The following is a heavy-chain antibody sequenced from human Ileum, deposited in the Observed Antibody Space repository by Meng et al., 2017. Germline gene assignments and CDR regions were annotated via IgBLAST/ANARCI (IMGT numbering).Heavy chain of an antibody. V-gene: IGHV4-39*02. CDR2: IYYSGSR. J-gene: IGHJ5*02. D-gene: IGHD6-19*01. CDR1: GGSISSSSYY. CDR3: ARTYSSGWPPLYSWFDP. Sequence: LQLQESGPGLVKPSETLSLTCTVAGGSISSSSYYWGWIRQPPGKGLGWIGSIYYSGSRYYNPSLKSRVTISVDTSQNHFSLKLSSVTAADTAVYYCARTYSSGWPPLYSWFDPWGQGSLVTVSS.